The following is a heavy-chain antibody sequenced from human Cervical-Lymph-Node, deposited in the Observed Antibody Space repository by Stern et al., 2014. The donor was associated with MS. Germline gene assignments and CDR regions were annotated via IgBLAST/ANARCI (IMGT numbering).Heavy chain of an antibody. D-gene: IGHD3-22*01. J-gene: IGHJ4*02. CDR1: GYTFTSYG. CDR2: ISARNGNT. CDR3: TRDTPFYDSSGYYSLFDY. V-gene: IGHV1-18*01. Sequence: VQLVQSGAEVKKPGASVKVSCEASGYTFTSYGISWVRQAPGQGLEWMGWISARNGNTNYAQKFQGRVTMTTDASTSTAYMDLRSLRSDDTAVYYCTRDTPFYDSSGYYSLFDYWGQGTLVTVSS.